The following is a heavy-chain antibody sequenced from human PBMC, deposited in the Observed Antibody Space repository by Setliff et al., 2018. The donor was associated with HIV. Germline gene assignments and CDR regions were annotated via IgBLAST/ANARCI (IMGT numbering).Heavy chain of an antibody. J-gene: IGHJ6*02. Sequence: SETLSLTCTVSGDSITSPSSYWGWLRQPPGKGLEWIGNVHFGGNTYYTPSLESRVTISVDTSKNQFSLRLSSVTAADTAVYYCAREPYQLQTEDGMDVWGQGTTVTVS. CDR2: VHFGGNT. V-gene: IGHV4-39*07. D-gene: IGHD2-2*01. CDR1: GDSITSPSSY. CDR3: AREPYQLQTEDGMDV.